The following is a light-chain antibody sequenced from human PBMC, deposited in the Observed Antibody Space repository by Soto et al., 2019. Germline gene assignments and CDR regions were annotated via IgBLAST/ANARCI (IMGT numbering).Light chain of an antibody. V-gene: IGKV1-39*01. CDR2: AAS. CDR1: QSISSY. J-gene: IGKJ1*01. Sequence: DIQMSQSPSSLSASVGDIVTITCRASQSISSYLNWYQQKPGKAPKLLIYAASSLQSGVPSRFSASGSATEFTLTISSLLSEDFAVYYCQQYNDWPRTFGQGTKVDIK. CDR3: QQYNDWPRT.